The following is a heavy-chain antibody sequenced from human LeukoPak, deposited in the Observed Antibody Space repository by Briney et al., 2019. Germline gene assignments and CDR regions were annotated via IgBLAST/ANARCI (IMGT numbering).Heavy chain of an antibody. CDR2: ISSSGSTI. D-gene: IGHD3-22*01. Sequence: PGGSLRLSCAASGFTFSSYEMNWVRQAPGKGLEWVSYISSSGSTIYYADSVKGRFTISRDNAKNSLYLQMNSLRAEDTAVYYCARGDYYDSSGYPYYYYYYMDVWGKGTTVTVSS. V-gene: IGHV3-48*03. J-gene: IGHJ6*03. CDR3: ARGDYYDSSGYPYYYYYYMDV. CDR1: GFTFSSYE.